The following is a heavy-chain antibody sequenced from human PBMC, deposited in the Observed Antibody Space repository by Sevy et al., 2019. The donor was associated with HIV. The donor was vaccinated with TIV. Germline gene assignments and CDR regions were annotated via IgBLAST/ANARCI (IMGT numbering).Heavy chain of an antibody. D-gene: IGHD6-19*01. CDR1: GGSISSYY. Sequence: SETLSLTCTVSGGSISSYYWSWIRQPAGKGLEWIGRIYTSGSTNYNPSLKSRVTMSVDTSKNQFSLRLSSVTAADTAVYYCARDRVGAVAGTLDYWGQGTLVTGSS. J-gene: IGHJ4*02. V-gene: IGHV4-4*07. CDR3: ARDRVGAVAGTLDY. CDR2: IYTSGST.